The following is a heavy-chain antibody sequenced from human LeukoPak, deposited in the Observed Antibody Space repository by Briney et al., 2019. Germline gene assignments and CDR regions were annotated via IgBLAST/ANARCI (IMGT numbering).Heavy chain of an antibody. V-gene: IGHV3-53*04. CDR2: IYSGGST. D-gene: IGHD5-18*01. CDR3: ARKRGCSYGSYGMDV. Sequence: GGSLRLSCAASGFTVSSNYMSWVRQAPGKGLEWVSVIYSGGSTYYADSVKGRFTISRHNSKNTLYLQMNSLRAEDTAVYYCARKRGCSYGSYGMDVWGQGTTVTVSS. CDR1: GFTVSSNY. J-gene: IGHJ6*02.